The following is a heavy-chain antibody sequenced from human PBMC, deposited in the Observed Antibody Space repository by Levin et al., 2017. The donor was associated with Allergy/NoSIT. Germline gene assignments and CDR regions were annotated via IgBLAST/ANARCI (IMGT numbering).Heavy chain of an antibody. J-gene: IGHJ4*02. Sequence: GESLKISCAASGFTFSSYGMHWVRQAPGKGLEWVAIIWYDGSNTYYADSVKGRFTISRDNSKNTLYLQMNSLRAEDTAVYYCARDLSSWYSGFDYWGQGTLVTVSS. CDR1: GFTFSSYG. CDR2: IWYDGSNT. V-gene: IGHV3-33*01. CDR3: ARDLSSWYSGFDY. D-gene: IGHD2-15*01.